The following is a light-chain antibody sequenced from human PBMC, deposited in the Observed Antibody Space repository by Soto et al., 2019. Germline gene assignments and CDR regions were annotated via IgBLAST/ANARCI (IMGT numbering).Light chain of an antibody. J-gene: IGLJ1*01. CDR2: EVS. CDR3: SSYAGSNNFVV. CDR1: SSDVGGYNY. Sequence: QSVLTQPPSASGSPGQSVTISCTGTSSDVGGYNYVFWYQQHPGKAPKLMIYEVSKRPSGVPDRFSGSKSGNTASLTVSGLRAEDEADYYCSSYAGSNNFVVFGTGTKVTVL. V-gene: IGLV2-8*01.